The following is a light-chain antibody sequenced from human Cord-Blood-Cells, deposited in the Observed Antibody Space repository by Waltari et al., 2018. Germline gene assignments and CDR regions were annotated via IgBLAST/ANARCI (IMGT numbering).Light chain of an antibody. Sequence: DIQMTQSPHSLSASGGPRVTITCRASQSISSYLNCYQQKPGKAPKLLISAASSLESGVPPRFSGSRSETDVTLTISSLQPEDFATYYCQQSYSTDCPFGPGTKVDIK. CDR2: AAS. CDR1: QSISSY. J-gene: IGKJ3*01. CDR3: QQSYSTDCP. V-gene: IGKV1-39*01.